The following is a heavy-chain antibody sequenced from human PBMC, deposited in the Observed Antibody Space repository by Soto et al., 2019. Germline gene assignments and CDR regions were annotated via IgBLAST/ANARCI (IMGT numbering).Heavy chain of an antibody. J-gene: IGHJ4*02. CDR3: AKGQKRELPFDY. V-gene: IGHV3-23*01. Sequence: PGGSLRLSCAASGVIFSSFAMSRVRQAPGKGLEWVSAFSGTTSSTYYADSVNGRFTISRDNAKNTLYLQMNSLKAEDTAVYYCAKGQKRELPFDYWGQGALVTVSS. CDR2: FSGTTSST. D-gene: IGHD1-26*01. CDR1: GVIFSSFA.